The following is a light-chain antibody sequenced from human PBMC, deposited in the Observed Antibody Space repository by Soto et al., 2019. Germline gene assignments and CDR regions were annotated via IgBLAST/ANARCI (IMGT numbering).Light chain of an antibody. CDR2: GNS. J-gene: IGLJ2*01. Sequence: QSVLTQPPSVSGAPGQRVTISCTGSSSNIGAGYDVHWYQQLPGTAPKLLIYGNSNRPSGVPDRFSGSKSGTSASLAITGLQAEDEADYYCQSYDSSLSGSVVFGGGTNLPVL. CDR1: SSNIGAGYD. V-gene: IGLV1-40*01. CDR3: QSYDSSLSGSVV.